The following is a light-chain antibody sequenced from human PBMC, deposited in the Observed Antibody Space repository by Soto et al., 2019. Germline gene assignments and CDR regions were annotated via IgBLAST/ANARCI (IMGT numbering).Light chain of an antibody. CDR1: STNIGTNY. Sequence: QSVLTQAPSASATPGQRVTISCSGSSTNIGTNYVYWYQQLPGRAPNLLIYRSNQRPSGVPDRFSGSKSGTSASLAISGLRSEDEADYYCATWDDSVTGPVFGGGTTLTVL. J-gene: IGLJ3*02. V-gene: IGLV1-47*01. CDR3: ATWDDSVTGPV. CDR2: RSN.